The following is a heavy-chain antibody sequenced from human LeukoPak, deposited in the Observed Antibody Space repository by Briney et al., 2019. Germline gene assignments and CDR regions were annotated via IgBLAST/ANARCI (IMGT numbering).Heavy chain of an antibody. CDR1: GYTFTSYY. D-gene: IGHD3-22*01. CDR3: ARASLYYYDSSGYQNDAFDI. J-gene: IGHJ3*02. V-gene: IGHV1-46*01. CDR2: INPSGGST. Sequence: ASVKVSCKASGYTFTSYYMHWVRQAPGQGHEWMGIINPSGGSTSYAQKFQGRVTMTRNTSISTAYMELSSLRSEDTAVYYCARASLYYYDSSGYQNDAFDIWGQGTMVTVSS.